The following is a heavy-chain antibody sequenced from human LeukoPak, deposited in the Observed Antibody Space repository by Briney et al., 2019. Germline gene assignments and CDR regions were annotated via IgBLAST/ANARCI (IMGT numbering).Heavy chain of an antibody. CDR3: ARGNYYDSSGPGGY. V-gene: IGHV3-74*01. CDR1: GFTFSSHW. D-gene: IGHD3-22*01. Sequence: GGSLRLSCAASGFTFSSHWMHWVRQASGKGLVWVSRINSDGRSTSYVDSVAGRFTISRDNAKNTLYLQMNSLRAEDTAVYYCARGNYYDSSGPGGYWGQGTLVIVSS. CDR2: INSDGRST. J-gene: IGHJ4*02.